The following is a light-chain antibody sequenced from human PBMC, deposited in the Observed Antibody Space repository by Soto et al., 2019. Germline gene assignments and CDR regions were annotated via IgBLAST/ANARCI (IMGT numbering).Light chain of an antibody. Sequence: QSVLTQPASVSGSPGQSITISCTGTSSDVGYYNYVSWYQQHPGKAPKVMIYEVSNRPSGVSDRFSGSKSGNTASLTISGLQAEDEADYYCSSYTSSSTPYVFGTGTQLTVL. V-gene: IGLV2-14*01. J-gene: IGLJ1*01. CDR1: SSDVGYYNY. CDR2: EVS. CDR3: SSYTSSSTPYV.